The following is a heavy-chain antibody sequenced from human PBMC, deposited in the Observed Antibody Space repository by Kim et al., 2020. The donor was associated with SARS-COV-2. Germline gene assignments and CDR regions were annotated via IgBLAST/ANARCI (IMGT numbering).Heavy chain of an antibody. J-gene: IGHJ4*02. Sequence: VKGRFTISRNNSKNTLYLQMNSLRAEDTAVYYCARLPYDILTGYYSGVSYWGQGTLVTVSS. V-gene: IGHV3-30*07. CDR3: ARLPYDILTGYYSGVSY. D-gene: IGHD3-9*01.